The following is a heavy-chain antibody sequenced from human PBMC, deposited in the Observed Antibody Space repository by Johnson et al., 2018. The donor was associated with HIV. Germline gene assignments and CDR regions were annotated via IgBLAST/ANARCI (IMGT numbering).Heavy chain of an antibody. CDR1: AFTFFNYA. CDR3: ARDLSGSYRSDAFDI. CDR2: ISGSGGNT. J-gene: IGHJ3*02. V-gene: IGHV3-23*04. D-gene: IGHD1-26*01. Sequence: VQLVESGGGLVKPGGSLRLSCAASAFTFFNYAMTWVRQPPGKGLEWVSAISGSGGNTYYADSVKGRFPISRDTSKNTLYLQMNSLSAEDTAVYYCARDLSGSYRSDAFDIWGQGTMVTVSS.